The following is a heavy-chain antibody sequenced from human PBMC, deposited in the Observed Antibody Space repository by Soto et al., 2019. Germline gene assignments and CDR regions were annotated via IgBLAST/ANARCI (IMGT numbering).Heavy chain of an antibody. CDR2: IIPLFGTA. CDR1: GGTFSTYA. Sequence: SVKVSCKASGGTFSTYAIDWVRQAPGQGLEWMGGIIPLFGTAKYAQNFQGRITITADESTNTAYMELRSLRSQDTAVYYCARGVHYDSSGYYYCYWGQGTLVTVSS. J-gene: IGHJ4*02. D-gene: IGHD3-22*01. CDR3: ARGVHYDSSGYYYCY. V-gene: IGHV1-69*13.